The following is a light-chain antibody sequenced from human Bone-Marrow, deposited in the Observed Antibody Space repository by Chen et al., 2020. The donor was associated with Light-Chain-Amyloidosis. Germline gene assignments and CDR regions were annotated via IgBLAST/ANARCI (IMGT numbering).Light chain of an antibody. CDR3: QSADSSGTYEVI. CDR1: DLPTKY. J-gene: IGLJ2*01. V-gene: IGLV3-25*03. CDR2: RDT. Sequence: SYELTQPPPVSVSPGQTARITCSGDDLPTKYAYWYQQKPGQAPVLVIHRDTERPSGISERFSGSISGTTAKLTISGVQAEDEADYHCQSADSSGTYEVIFGGGTKLTVL.